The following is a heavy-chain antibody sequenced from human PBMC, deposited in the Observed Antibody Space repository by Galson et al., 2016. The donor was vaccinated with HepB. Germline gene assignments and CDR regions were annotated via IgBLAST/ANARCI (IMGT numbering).Heavy chain of an antibody. CDR1: GFTFSSYW. V-gene: IGHV3-7*01. D-gene: IGHD2-21*01. CDR3: VRDHSLVFDY. Sequence: SLRLSCAASGFTFSSYWMSWVRQAPGKGLEWVAIITQDGGERYYVDSVKGRCTISSDNAKNSLFLQMNSLRAEDTAVYYCVRDHSLVFDYWGQGTLVTVSS. J-gene: IGHJ4*02. CDR2: ITQDGGER.